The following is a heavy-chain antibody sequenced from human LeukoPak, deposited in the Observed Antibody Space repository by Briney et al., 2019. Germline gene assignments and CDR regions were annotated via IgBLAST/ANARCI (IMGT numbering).Heavy chain of an antibody. CDR1: GDSLI. D-gene: IGHD3-10*01. Sequence: GGSLRLSCAGSGDSLIHWVRQVPGKGLVWVSRIKTDGSSTSYADSVKGRFTISNDNAENTLYLQMNSLRAEDTAVYYCARGDGVIMKYWGQGTLVTVSS. CDR3: ARGDGVIMKY. CDR2: IKTDGSST. J-gene: IGHJ4*02. V-gene: IGHV3-74*01.